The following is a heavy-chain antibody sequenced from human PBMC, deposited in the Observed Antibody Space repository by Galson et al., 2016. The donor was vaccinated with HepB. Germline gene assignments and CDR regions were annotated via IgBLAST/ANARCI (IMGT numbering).Heavy chain of an antibody. J-gene: IGHJ6*02. CDR1: GGFINSISFY. CDR3: ARDYSKGGYYFGMDV. CDR2: VYHTGSA. V-gene: IGHV4-39*07. Sequence: ETLSLTCNVSGGFINSISFYWGWIRQPPGKGLEWIGSVYHTGSAHYNPSLKRRVTISVDTSKNQFSLRLSSVTAADSAVYYCARDYSKGGYYFGMDVWGQGTTVFVSS. D-gene: IGHD4-11*01.